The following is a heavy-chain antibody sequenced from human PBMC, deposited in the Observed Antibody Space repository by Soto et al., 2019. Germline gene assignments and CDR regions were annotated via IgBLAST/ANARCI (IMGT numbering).Heavy chain of an antibody. CDR2: IYYSGST. CDR1: GGSISSYY. V-gene: IGHV4-59*01. J-gene: IGHJ6*02. CDR3: ARDQLVSGKYYYYGMDV. D-gene: IGHD3-10*01. Sequence: SETLSLTCTVSGGSISSYYWSWIRQPPGKGLEWIGYIYYSGSTNYNPSLKSRVTISVDTSKNQFSLKLSSVIAADTAVYYCARDQLVSGKYYYYGMDVWGQGTTVTVSS.